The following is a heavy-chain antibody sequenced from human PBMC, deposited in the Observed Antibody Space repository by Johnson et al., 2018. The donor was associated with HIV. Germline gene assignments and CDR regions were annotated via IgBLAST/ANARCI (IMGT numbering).Heavy chain of an antibody. CDR3: ARIRVAVITEVGAFDI. V-gene: IGHV3-30*03. CDR2: ISYDGNNE. J-gene: IGHJ3*02. CDR1: GFTFSTYA. D-gene: IGHD3-22*01. Sequence: QMQLVESGGGVVQPGRSLRLSCAASGFTFSTYAMHWVRRAPGKGLEWVAFISYDGNNEYYAHSVKGRFTISRDNSKSTLFLQMNSLRPEDTAVYYCARIRVAVITEVGAFDIWGQGTMVTVSS.